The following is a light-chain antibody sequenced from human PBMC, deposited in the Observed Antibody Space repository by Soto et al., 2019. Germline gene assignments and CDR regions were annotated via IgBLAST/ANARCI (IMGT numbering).Light chain of an antibody. CDR2: GAS. J-gene: IGKJ1*01. CDR1: ESISNYF. CDR3: PQYGGSPPA. Sequence: EIVLTQSPGPLSLSPGESAALSCRASESISNYFLAWYQRKPGQAPRLLIYGASYRATDIPYRFSGSGSGTDFTLTITRLEPDDFAVYYCPQYGGSPPAFGQGTKVEVK. V-gene: IGKV3-20*01.